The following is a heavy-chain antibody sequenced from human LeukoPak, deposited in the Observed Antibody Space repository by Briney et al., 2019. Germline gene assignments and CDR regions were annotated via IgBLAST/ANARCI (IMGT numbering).Heavy chain of an antibody. V-gene: IGHV3-9*01. CDR1: GFTFSSYA. CDR2: ISWNSGSI. CDR3: AKDIGRGYSYGAPDY. J-gene: IGHJ4*02. Sequence: GGSLRLSCAASGFTFSSYAMSWVRQAPGKGLEWVSGISWNSGSIGYADSVKGRFTISRDNAKNSLYLQMNSLRAEDTALYYCAKDIGRGYSYGAPDYWGQGTLVTVSS. D-gene: IGHD5-18*01.